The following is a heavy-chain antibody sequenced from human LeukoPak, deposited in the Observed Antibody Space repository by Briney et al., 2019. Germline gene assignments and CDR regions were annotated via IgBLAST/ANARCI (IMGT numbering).Heavy chain of an antibody. CDR3: ARSKNGWSHFDY. CDR1: GGSISSDY. J-gene: IGHJ4*02. V-gene: IGHV4-59*01. CDR2: IYNSGSI. D-gene: IGHD6-19*01. Sequence: SETLSLTCTVSGGSISSDYWSWIRQPPGKGLEWIGNIYNSGSINYNPSLKSRVTISVDTSKNQFSLKLSSVTAADTAVYYRARSKNGWSHFDYWGQGTLVTVSS.